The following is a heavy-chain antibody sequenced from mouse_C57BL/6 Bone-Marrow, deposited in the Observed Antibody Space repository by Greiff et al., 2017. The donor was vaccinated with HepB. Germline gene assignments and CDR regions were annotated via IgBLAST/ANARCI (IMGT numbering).Heavy chain of an antibody. J-gene: IGHJ2*01. D-gene: IGHD2-2*01. Sequence: QVQLQQPGAELVRPGSSVKLSCKASGYTFTSYWMDWVKQRPGQGLEWIGNIYPSDSETHYNQKFKDKATLTVDKSSSAAYMQLSSLTSEDSAVYYCARGPMVTDYWGQGTTLTVSS. CDR2: IYPSDSET. V-gene: IGHV1-61*01. CDR3: ARGPMVTDY. CDR1: GYTFTSYW.